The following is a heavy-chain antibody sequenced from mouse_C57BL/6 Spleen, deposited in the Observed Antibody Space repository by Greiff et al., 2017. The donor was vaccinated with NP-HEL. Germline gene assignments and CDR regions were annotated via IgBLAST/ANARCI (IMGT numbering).Heavy chain of an antibody. CDR3: ATSSYGYFDV. CDR1: GYTFTSYW. V-gene: IGHV1-61*01. D-gene: IGHD1-1*01. Sequence: VQLQQPGAELVRPGSSVKLSCKASGYTFTSYWMDWVKQRPGQGLEWIGNIYPSDSETHYNQKFKDKATLTVDKSSSTAYMQLSSLTSEDSAVYYCATSSYGYFDVWGTGTTVTVSS. J-gene: IGHJ1*03. CDR2: IYPSDSET.